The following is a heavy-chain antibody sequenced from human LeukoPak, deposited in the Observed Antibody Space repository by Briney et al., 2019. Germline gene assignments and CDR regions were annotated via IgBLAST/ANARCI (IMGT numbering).Heavy chain of an antibody. D-gene: IGHD6-13*01. J-gene: IGHJ5*02. CDR2: IYHSGST. V-gene: IGHV4-38-2*02. CDR1: GYSISSGYY. Sequence: PSETLSLTCTVSGYSISSGYYWGWIRQPPGKGLEWIGSIYHSGSTYYNPSLKSRVTISVDTSKNQFSLKLSSVTAADTAVYYCARGLRIAAAGRWFDPWGQGTLVTVSS. CDR3: ARGLRIAAAGRWFDP.